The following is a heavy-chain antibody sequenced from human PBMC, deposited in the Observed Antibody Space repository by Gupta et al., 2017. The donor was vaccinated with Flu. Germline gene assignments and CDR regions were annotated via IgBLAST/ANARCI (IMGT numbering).Heavy chain of an antibody. CDR2: INDSGTI. V-gene: IGHV4-34*02. D-gene: IGHD1-26*01. CDR3: AKTSGSYSSGGWYFDL. J-gene: IGHJ2*01. Sequence: QVQLQQWGAGLLKPSETLSLTCAVYGGSFSGHYWTWIRQSPGKGLEWSGEINDSGTINSNTSLKSRLTMSVDTSKNQVSLKVSSVTDADTAVYYCAKTSGSYSSGGWYFDLWGRGTLVIVSS. CDR1: GGSFSGHY.